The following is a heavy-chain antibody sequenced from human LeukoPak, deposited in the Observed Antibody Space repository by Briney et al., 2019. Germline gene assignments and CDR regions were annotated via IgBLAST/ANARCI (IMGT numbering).Heavy chain of an antibody. V-gene: IGHV3-21*01. Sequence: GGSLRLSCAASGFTFSNYGMNWVRQAPGKGLEWVSSISSGSTYIHYADSVKGRFTISRDNAENSLYLQMNSLSAEDTAVYYCASEGGYCSGGGCYVAADAFDIWGQGTVVTVSS. J-gene: IGHJ3*02. D-gene: IGHD2-15*01. CDR2: ISSGSTYI. CDR1: GFTFSNYG. CDR3: ASEGGYCSGGGCYVAADAFDI.